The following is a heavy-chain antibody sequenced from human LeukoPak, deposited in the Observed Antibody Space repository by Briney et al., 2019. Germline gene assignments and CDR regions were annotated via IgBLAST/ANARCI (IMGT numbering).Heavy chain of an antibody. J-gene: IGHJ4*02. D-gene: IGHD6-13*01. CDR3: AKAHLIAAAGYFDY. CDR1: GFTFDDYT. CDR2: ISWDGGST. Sequence: GGSLRLSCAASGFTFDDYTMHWVRQAPGKGLEWVSLISWDGGSTYYADSVKGRFTISTDNSKNSLYLQMNSLRTEDTALYYCAKAHLIAAAGYFDYWGQGTLVTVSS. V-gene: IGHV3-43*01.